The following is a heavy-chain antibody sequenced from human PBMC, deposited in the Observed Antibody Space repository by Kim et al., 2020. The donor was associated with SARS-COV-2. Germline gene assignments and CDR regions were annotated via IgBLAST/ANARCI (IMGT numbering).Heavy chain of an antibody. CDR2: ISGSGGST. CDR3: AKGPASGYSYGYYFDY. D-gene: IGHD5-18*01. V-gene: IGHV3-23*01. Sequence: GGSLRLSCAASGFTFSSYAMSWVRQAPGKGLEWVSAISGSGGSTYYADSVKGRFTISRDNSKNTLYLQMNSLRAEDTAVYYCAKGPASGYSYGYYFDYWGQGTLVTVSS. CDR1: GFTFSSYA. J-gene: IGHJ4*02.